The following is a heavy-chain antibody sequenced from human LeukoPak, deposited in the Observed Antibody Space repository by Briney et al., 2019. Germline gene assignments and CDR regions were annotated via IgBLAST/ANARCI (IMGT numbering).Heavy chain of an antibody. Sequence: VKVSCKASGYTFTSYDINWVRQATGQGLEWLGWMNPSSGNTGYAQKFQGRVTMTRDTSISTAYMELSSLRSEDTAVYYCARVAYYYDSAGLYLNYFYGMDVWGQGTTVTVSS. CDR2: MNPSSGNT. V-gene: IGHV1-8*01. D-gene: IGHD3-22*01. J-gene: IGHJ6*02. CDR1: GYTFTSYD. CDR3: ARVAYYYDSAGLYLNYFYGMDV.